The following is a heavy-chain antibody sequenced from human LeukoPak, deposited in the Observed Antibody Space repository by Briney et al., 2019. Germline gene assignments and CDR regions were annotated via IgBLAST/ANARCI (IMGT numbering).Heavy chain of an antibody. Sequence: GGSLRLSCAASGFIFSNYAMSWVRQAPGKGLEWVSAISASGGTTYYADSVKGRFTISRDNSKNTLFLQMNSLRAEDTAVYYCAKGRVAVADTHFDYWGQGTLVTVSS. D-gene: IGHD6-19*01. J-gene: IGHJ4*02. CDR3: AKGRVAVADTHFDY. CDR2: ISASGGTT. CDR1: GFIFSNYA. V-gene: IGHV3-23*01.